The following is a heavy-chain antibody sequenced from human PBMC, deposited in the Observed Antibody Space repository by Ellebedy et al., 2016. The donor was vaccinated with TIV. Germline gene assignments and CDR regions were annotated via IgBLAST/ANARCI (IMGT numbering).Heavy chain of an antibody. J-gene: IGHJ5*02. D-gene: IGHD2-15*01. V-gene: IGHV5-51*01. CDR1: GYSFTTSW. CDR2: IYPADSDT. CDR3: ARLVSDCSSGSCYNWFDP. Sequence: GGSLRLSCKASGYSFTTSWIGWVRQMPGKGLEWMGIIYPADSDTTYSPSSQGQVTISADKSITTAYLQWNSLKASDTAMYYCARLVSDCSSGSCYNWFDPWGQGTRVTVSS.